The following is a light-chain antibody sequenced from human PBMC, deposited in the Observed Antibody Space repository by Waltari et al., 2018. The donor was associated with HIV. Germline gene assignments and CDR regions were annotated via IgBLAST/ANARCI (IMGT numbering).Light chain of an antibody. CDR2: GAS. CDR3: QQYYKWPRT. Sequence: EIVMTQSPATLSVSPGERATLSCRARQLVSSNLAWYQQKPGQAPRLLIHGASSRATGVPARFSGSGSGTEFTLTISSLQSEDFAVYYCQQYYKWPRTFGQGTKVEIK. CDR1: QLVSSN. J-gene: IGKJ1*01. V-gene: IGKV3-15*01.